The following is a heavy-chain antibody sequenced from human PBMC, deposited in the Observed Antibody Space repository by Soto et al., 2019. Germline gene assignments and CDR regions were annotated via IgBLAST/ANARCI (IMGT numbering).Heavy chain of an antibody. V-gene: IGHV4-39*01. Sequence: SETLSLTCTVSGGSISSRGYYWGWIRQPPGKGLEWIGTIYYSGSTYYNPSLKSRVTISVDTSKNQFSLKLSSVTAADTAVYYCATSNWLDPWGQGTLVTVSS. CDR2: IYYSGST. CDR3: ATSNWLDP. J-gene: IGHJ5*02. CDR1: GGSISSRGYY.